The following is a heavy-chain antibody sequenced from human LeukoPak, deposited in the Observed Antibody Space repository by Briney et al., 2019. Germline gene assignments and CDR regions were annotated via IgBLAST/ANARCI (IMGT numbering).Heavy chain of an antibody. V-gene: IGHV4-31*03. Sequence: PSETLSLTCTVSGGSISSGGYYWSWIRQHPGKGLEWIGYIYYSGSTYYNPSLKSRVTISVDTSKNQFSLKLSSVTAADTAVYYCARVGKVRYYDSSGYYLPVVDYWGQGTLVTVSS. CDR3: ARVGKVRYYDSSGYYLPVVDY. CDR1: GGSISSGGYY. J-gene: IGHJ4*02. D-gene: IGHD3-22*01. CDR2: IYYSGST.